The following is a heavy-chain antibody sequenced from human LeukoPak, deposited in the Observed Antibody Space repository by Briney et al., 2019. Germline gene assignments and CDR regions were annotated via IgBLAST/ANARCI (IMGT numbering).Heavy chain of an antibody. CDR3: ARGFSEDYGDYFDY. CDR2: ISGSGGST. Sequence: HPGGSLRLSCAASGFTFSSYAMSWVRQAPGKGLEWVSAISGSGGSTYYADSVKGRFTISRDNSKNTLYLQMNSLRADDTAVYYCARGFSEDYGDYFDYWGQGTLVTVSS. J-gene: IGHJ4*02. D-gene: IGHD4-17*01. CDR1: GFTFSSYA. V-gene: IGHV3-23*01.